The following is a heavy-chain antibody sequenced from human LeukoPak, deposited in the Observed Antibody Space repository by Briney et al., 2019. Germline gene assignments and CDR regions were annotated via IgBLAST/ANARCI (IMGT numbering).Heavy chain of an antibody. CDR1: GFPFSTYL. Sequence: GGSLRLSCAASGFPFSTYLMAWVRQAPGKGLDWVANIRKDGGAKFYAASVKGRFIISRDNAKNSLYLQMNNLRDEDTAAYYCASSHDSSGNDWGQGTLVTF. V-gene: IGHV3-7*01. J-gene: IGHJ4*02. CDR3: ASSHDSSGND. CDR2: IRKDGGAK. D-gene: IGHD3-22*01.